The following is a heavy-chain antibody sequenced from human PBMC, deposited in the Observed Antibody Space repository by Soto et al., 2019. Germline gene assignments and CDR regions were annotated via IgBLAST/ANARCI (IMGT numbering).Heavy chain of an antibody. Sequence: SVKVSCKASGGTFSNNAISWVRQAPGQGLEWMGGIIPAFDRANYAQKFQGRVTITADESTSTAYMDLSSLRSEDTAVYYCARDTRGITRVRGVIPYYVYHMDVWGQGTTVTVSS. V-gene: IGHV1-69*13. D-gene: IGHD3-10*01. CDR3: ARDTRGITRVRGVIPYYVYHMDV. CDR2: IIPAFDRA. J-gene: IGHJ6*02. CDR1: GGTFSNNA.